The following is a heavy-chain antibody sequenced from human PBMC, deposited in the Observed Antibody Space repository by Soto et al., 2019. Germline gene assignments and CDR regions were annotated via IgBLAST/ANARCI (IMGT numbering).Heavy chain of an antibody. V-gene: IGHV3-30-3*01. Sequence: QVQLVESGGGVVQPGRSLRLSCAASGFTFSSYAMHWVRQAPGKGLEWVAVISYDGSNKYYADSVKGRFTISRDNSKNTLHLKMNRLGAEAAAEYYCAGDDDAGYYFDHWGQGTLVTVSS. CDR2: ISYDGSNK. D-gene: IGHD1-1*01. J-gene: IGHJ4*02. CDR1: GFTFSSYA. CDR3: AGDDDAGYYFDH.